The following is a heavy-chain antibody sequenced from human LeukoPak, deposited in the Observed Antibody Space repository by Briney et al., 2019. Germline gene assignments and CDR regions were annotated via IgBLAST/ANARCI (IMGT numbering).Heavy chain of an antibody. V-gene: IGHV4-34*01. Sequence: PSETLSLTCAVYGGSFSGYYWSWIRQPPGKGLEWIGEINHSGSTNYNPSLKSRVTISVDTSKNQFSLKLSSVTAADTAVYYCARPGKAYYYGSGSYYPFDYWGQGTLFTVSS. D-gene: IGHD3-10*01. J-gene: IGHJ4*02. CDR3: ARPGKAYYYGSGSYYPFDY. CDR2: INHSGST. CDR1: GGSFSGYY.